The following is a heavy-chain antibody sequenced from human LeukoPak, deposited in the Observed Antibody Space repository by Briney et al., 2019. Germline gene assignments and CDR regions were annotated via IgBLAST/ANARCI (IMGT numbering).Heavy chain of an antibody. CDR3: AREGGLGMDV. D-gene: IGHD3-16*01. J-gene: IGHJ6*02. V-gene: IGHV3-21*01. Sequence: GGSLRLSSAASRFTISSYSMNWVRQGPGQELEWVSSISGSSSYIYYADSVKGRFSISRDNAKNSLYLQMNSLRAEDTAVYYCAREGGLGMDVWGQGTTVTVSS. CDR2: ISGSSSYI. CDR1: RFTISSYS.